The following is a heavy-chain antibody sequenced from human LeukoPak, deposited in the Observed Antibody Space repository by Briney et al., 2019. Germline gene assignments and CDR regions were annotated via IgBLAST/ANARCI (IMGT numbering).Heavy chain of an antibody. CDR3: ALTRKDSSGYYSFDYYYYCMGV. Sequence: GGALRLSCAASGFTFSRYAMSWVRQAPGKGVEGVAAISGSGGGTYYADSVKGRFTISRDNSKTTLYLQINSLRVEDTALYYCALTRKDSSGYYSFDYYYYCMGVWGQGTTVTVS. D-gene: IGHD3-22*01. CDR2: ISGSGGGT. CDR1: GFTFSRYA. J-gene: IGHJ6*02. V-gene: IGHV3-23*01.